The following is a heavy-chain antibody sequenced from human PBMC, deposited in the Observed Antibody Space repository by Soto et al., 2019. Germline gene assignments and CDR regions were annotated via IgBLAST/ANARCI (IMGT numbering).Heavy chain of an antibody. CDR2: VYADGST. CDR3: TRDPNDSFHGDY. J-gene: IGHJ4*02. V-gene: IGHV3-66*01. Sequence: QLVESGGGLVQPGGSLRLSCTASGFTVSNTYLSWVRQAPGKGLEWVSAVYADGSTHYADSVKGRFTISRNNSKNTLYLQMYNLRAEDTAVYYCTRDPNDSFHGDYWGQGTLVTVSS. CDR1: GFTVSNTY. D-gene: IGHD3-9*01.